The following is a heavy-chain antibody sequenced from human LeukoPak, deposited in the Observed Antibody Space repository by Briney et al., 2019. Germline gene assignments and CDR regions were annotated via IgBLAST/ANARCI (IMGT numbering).Heavy chain of an antibody. CDR1: GYSFTTYW. D-gene: IGHD5-12*01. CDR2: IYPGDSYT. V-gene: IGHV5-51*01. Sequence: GESLKISCGGSGYSFTTYWIGWGRQMPGKGLEWMGLIYPGDSYTRYSPSFQGQITISADKSINTDYLQCGSMKASNQAICFCARHLKGQGGYSAFNFCFYYMDIWGKGTTVTVSS. J-gene: IGHJ6*03. CDR3: ARHLKGQGGYSAFNFCFYYMDI.